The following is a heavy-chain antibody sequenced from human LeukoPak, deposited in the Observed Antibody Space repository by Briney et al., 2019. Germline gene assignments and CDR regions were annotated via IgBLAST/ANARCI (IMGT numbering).Heavy chain of an antibody. CDR1: GVSIRNYY. V-gene: IGHV4-59*01. J-gene: IGHJ2*01. CDR2: IYYSGST. Sequence: SETLSLTCTVSGVSIRNYYWSWIRQPPGKGLEWIGYIYYSGSTNYNPSLKSRVTISVDTSKNQFSLKLSSVTAADTAVYYCARVYYSSSYDYWYFDLWGRGTLVTVSS. CDR3: ARVYYSSSYDYWYFDL. D-gene: IGHD6-13*01.